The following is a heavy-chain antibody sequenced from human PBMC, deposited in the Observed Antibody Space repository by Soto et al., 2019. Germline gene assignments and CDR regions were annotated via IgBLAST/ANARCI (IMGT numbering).Heavy chain of an antibody. CDR2: ISGSGGST. CDR1: GFTFSDYY. D-gene: IGHD3-3*01. J-gene: IGHJ6*02. Sequence: GGSLRLSCAASGFTFSDYYMSWIRQAPGKGLEWVSAISGSGGSTYYADSVKGRFTISRDNSKNTLYLQMNSLRAEDTAVYYCAKDGYDFWSGYYLGYYYGMDVWGQGTTVTVSS. V-gene: IGHV3-23*01. CDR3: AKDGYDFWSGYYLGYYYGMDV.